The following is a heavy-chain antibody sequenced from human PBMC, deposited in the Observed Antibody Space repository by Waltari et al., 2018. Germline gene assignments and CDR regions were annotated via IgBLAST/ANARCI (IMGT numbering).Heavy chain of an antibody. Sequence: QVQLVQSGAEVKKPGASVKVSCKASGYTFTSYAMHWVRQAPGQRLEWMGWINAGNGNTKYSQKFQGRVTSTRDTSASTAYMELSSLRSEETAVYYCARRIVVVVAAAGVDYWGQGTLVTVSS. CDR1: GYTFTSYA. V-gene: IGHV1-3*01. CDR3: ARRIVVVVAAAGVDY. CDR2: INAGNGNT. D-gene: IGHD2-15*01. J-gene: IGHJ4*02.